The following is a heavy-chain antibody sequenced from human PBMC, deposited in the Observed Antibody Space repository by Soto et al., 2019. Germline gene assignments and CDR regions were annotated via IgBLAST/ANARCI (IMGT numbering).Heavy chain of an antibody. CDR2: ISSSGSTI. CDR1: GFTFSDYY. J-gene: IGHJ3*02. CDR3: PSEFQGQLPAFAI. V-gene: IGHV3-11*01. D-gene: IGHD1-26*01. Sequence: PGGSLRLSCAASGFTFSDYYMSWIRQAPGKGLEWVSYISSSGSTIYYADSVKGRFTISRDNAKNSLYLQMNSLRAEDTAVYYCPSEFQGQLPAFAIWCQGTIDTVS.